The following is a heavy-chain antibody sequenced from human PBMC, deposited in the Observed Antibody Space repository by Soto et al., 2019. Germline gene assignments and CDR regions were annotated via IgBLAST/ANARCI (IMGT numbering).Heavy chain of an antibody. CDR2: ISSGSSYI. D-gene: IGHD3-22*01. J-gene: IGHJ4*02. Sequence: VQLVESGGGLVKTGGSLRLSCAASGFTFSSYSMSWVRQAPGKGLEWVSSISSGSSYIYYTDSVKGRFTISRDNAKNSLYLQINSLRAEDTAVYYCARYDNTPRPFDYWGQGTLVTVSS. V-gene: IGHV3-21*01. CDR1: GFTFSSYS. CDR3: ARYDNTPRPFDY.